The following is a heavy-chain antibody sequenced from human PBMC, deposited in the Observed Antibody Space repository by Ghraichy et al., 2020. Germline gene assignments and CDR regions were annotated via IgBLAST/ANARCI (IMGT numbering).Heavy chain of an antibody. CDR3: ARDGNYYDSSGYYYAFDY. CDR2: IIPIFGTA. J-gene: IGHJ4*02. D-gene: IGHD3-22*01. V-gene: IGHV1-69*06. Sequence: SVQVSCKASGGTFSSYAISWVRQAPGQGLEWMGGIIPIFGTANYAQKFQGRVTITADKSTSTAYMELSSLRSEDTAVYYCARDGNYYDSSGYYYAFDYWGQGTLVTVSS. CDR1: GGTFSSYA.